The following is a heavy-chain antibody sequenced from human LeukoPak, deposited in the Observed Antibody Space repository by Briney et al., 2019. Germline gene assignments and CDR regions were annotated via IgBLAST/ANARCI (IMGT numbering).Heavy chain of an antibody. CDR2: IDSGSSYI. CDR1: GFTLSTYT. Sequence: GGSLRLSCAASGFTLSTYTMNWVRQAPGKGLEWVSSIDSGSSYIYYADSEKGRSTISRDNAKNSLNLQMNSLRVEDTAVYYCAGALGVTDAFDIWGQGTMVTVSS. J-gene: IGHJ3*02. D-gene: IGHD3-16*01. CDR3: AGALGVTDAFDI. V-gene: IGHV3-21*01.